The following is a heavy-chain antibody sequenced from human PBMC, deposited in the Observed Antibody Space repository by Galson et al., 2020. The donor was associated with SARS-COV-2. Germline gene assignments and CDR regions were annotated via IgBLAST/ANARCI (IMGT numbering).Heavy chain of an antibody. CDR3: ARDLDYYYDSSGYYPIFDY. Sequence: GESLKISCAASGFTFSSYAMHWVRQAPGKGLEWVAVISYDGSNKYYADSVKGRFTISRDNSKNTLYLQMNSLRAEDTAVYYCARDLDYYYDSSGYYPIFDYWGQGTLVTVSS. CDR2: ISYDGSNK. CDR1: GFTFSSYA. D-gene: IGHD3-22*01. V-gene: IGHV3-30*04. J-gene: IGHJ4*02.